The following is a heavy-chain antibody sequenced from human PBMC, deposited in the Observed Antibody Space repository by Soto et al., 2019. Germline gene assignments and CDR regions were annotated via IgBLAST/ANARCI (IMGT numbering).Heavy chain of an antibody. CDR1: GGTFSSYA. Sequence: QVQLVQSGAEVKKPGSSVKVSCKASGGTFSSYAISWVRQAPGQGLEWMGGIIPIFGTANYAQKFQGRVTITADESTSTDYMELSSLRSEDTAVYYCARRGNIVVVPAAIGYYYGMDVWGQGTTVTVSS. CDR2: IIPIFGTA. CDR3: ARRGNIVVVPAAIGYYYGMDV. V-gene: IGHV1-69*01. D-gene: IGHD2-2*02. J-gene: IGHJ6*02.